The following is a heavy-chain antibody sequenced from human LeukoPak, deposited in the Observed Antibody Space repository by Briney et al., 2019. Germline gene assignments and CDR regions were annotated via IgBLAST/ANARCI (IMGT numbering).Heavy chain of an antibody. D-gene: IGHD2-15*01. Sequence: ASVKVSCKASGYTFTGYYMHWVRQAPGQGLEWMGWINPNSGGTNYAQKFQGRVTMTRDTSISTAYMELSRLRSDDTAVYYCAREHLGYCSGGSCYGVFDYWGQGTLVTVSS. J-gene: IGHJ4*02. V-gene: IGHV1-2*02. CDR1: GYTFTGYY. CDR2: INPNSGGT. CDR3: AREHLGYCSGGSCYGVFDY.